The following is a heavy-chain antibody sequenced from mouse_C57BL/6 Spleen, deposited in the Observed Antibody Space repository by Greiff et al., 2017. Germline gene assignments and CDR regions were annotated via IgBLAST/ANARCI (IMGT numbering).Heavy chain of an antibody. CDR1: GYTFTSYW. J-gene: IGHJ2*01. Sequence: QVHVKQPGAELVRPGSSVKLSCKASGYTFTSYWMDWVKQRPGQGLEWIGNIYPSDSETHYNQKFKDKATLAVDKSSSTAYMQLRSLTSEDSAVYYCAREGTGTGFDYWGQGTTLTVSS. V-gene: IGHV1-61*01. D-gene: IGHD4-1*01. CDR2: IYPSDSET. CDR3: AREGTGTGFDY.